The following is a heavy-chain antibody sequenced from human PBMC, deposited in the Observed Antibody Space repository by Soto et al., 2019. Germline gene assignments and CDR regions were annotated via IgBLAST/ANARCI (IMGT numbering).Heavy chain of an antibody. J-gene: IGHJ4*02. V-gene: IGHV4-59*12. CDR3: ARGSYYYDSSGYYYVGDFDD. CDR2: IYHSGST. CDR1: GGSISSYY. Sequence: SETLSLTCTVSGGSISSYYWSWIRQPPGKGLEWIGYIYHSGSTNYNPSLKSRVTISVDKSKNQFSLKLSSVTAADTAVYYCARGSYYYDSSGYYYVGDFDDWGQGTLVTVSS. D-gene: IGHD3-22*01.